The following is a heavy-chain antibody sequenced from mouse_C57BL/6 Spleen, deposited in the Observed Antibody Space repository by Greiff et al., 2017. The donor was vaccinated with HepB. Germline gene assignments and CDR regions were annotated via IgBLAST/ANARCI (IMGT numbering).Heavy chain of an antibody. Sequence: QVVESGGDLVKPGGSLKLSCAASGFTFSSYGMSWVRQTPDKRLEWVATISSGGSYTYYPDSVKGRFTISRDNAKNTLYLQMSSLKSEDTAMYYCARHGDSNYVYAMDYWGQGTSVTVSS. V-gene: IGHV5-6*01. CDR3: ARHGDSNYVYAMDY. J-gene: IGHJ4*01. CDR1: GFTFSSYG. D-gene: IGHD2-5*01. CDR2: ISSGGSYT.